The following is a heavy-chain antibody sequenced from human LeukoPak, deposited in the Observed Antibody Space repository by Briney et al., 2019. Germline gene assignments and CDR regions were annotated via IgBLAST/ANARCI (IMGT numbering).Heavy chain of an antibody. Sequence: GGSLRLSCAASGFTISDYYMSWIRQSPGKGLEWVSHISTSGGTIYYADSVKGRFTMSRDNAENSLYLQMNSLRVEDTAVYYCARARGIAASFDYWGQGTLVTVSS. CDR2: ISTSGGTI. D-gene: IGHD6-13*01. V-gene: IGHV3-11*04. CDR1: GFTISDYY. CDR3: ARARGIAASFDY. J-gene: IGHJ4*02.